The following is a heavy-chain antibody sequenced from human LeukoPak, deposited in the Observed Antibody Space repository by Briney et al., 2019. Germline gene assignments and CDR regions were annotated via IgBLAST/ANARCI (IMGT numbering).Heavy chain of an antibody. CDR2: INHSGGST. CDR3: AKVGRDYGDFFYFDY. CDR1: GFTFSTYA. V-gene: IGHV3-23*01. D-gene: IGHD4-17*01. Sequence: GGSLRVSCAASGFTFSTYAMSWVRQAPGKGLEWVSAINHSGGSTYYADSVKGRFTIFRDNSKNTLYLQINSLRAEDTAVYYCAKVGRDYGDFFYFDYWGQGTLVTVSS. J-gene: IGHJ4*02.